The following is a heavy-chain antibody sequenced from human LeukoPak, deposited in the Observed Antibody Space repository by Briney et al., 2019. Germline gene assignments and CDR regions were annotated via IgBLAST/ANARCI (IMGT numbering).Heavy chain of an antibody. D-gene: IGHD5-12*01. CDR1: GGSISNYY. J-gene: IGHJ4*02. V-gene: IGHV4-4*07. CDR3: ARATREAEEAYYFDY. Sequence: MPSETLSLTCTVSGGSISNYYWSWVRQPAGKGLEWIGRIYASGSTNYHPSLQSRVTMLIDTSKNQFSLKLNSATAADTAVYYCARATREAEEAYYFDYWGQGTLVTVSS. CDR2: IYASGST.